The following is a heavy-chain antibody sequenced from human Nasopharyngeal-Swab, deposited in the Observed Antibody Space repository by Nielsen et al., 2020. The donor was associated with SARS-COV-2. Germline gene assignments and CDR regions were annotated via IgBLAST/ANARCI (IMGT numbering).Heavy chain of an antibody. D-gene: IGHD1-26*01. V-gene: IGHV1-18*01. CDR3: ARGDSGSYSAY. J-gene: IGHJ4*02. CDR2: INPNSGGT. Sequence: VRQMPGKGLEWMGWINPNSGGTNYAQKFQGRVTMTTDTYTSTAYMELRTLRSDDTAVYYCARGDSGSYSAYWGQGTLVTVSS.